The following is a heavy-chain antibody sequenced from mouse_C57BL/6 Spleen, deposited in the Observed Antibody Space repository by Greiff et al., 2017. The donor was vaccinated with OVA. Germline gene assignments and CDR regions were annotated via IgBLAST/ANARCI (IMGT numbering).Heavy chain of an antibody. Sequence: QVQLQQSGAELARPGASVKMSCKASGYTFTSYTMHWVKQRPGQGLEWIGYINPSSGYTKYNQKFKDKATLTADKSSSTAYMQLSSLTSENSAVYYCAINYYGNYEGFDYWGQGTTLTVSS. CDR1: GYTFTSYT. D-gene: IGHD2-1*01. V-gene: IGHV1-4*01. CDR2: INPSSGYT. CDR3: AINYYGNYEGFDY. J-gene: IGHJ2*01.